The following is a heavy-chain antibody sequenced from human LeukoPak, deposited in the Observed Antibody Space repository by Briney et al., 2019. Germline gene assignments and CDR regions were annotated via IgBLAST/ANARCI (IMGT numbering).Heavy chain of an antibody. V-gene: IGHV3-7*05. CDR2: IKHDGSEK. D-gene: IGHD5-18*01. J-gene: IGHJ1*01. Sequence: PGGSLRLSCAASGFIFSDYWMSWVRQAPGKGLEWVANIKHDGSEKYYMDSVKGRFTISRDNARNSLYLLLNSLRAEDTAVYYCARHTAWGQGTLVTVSS. CDR3: ARHTA. CDR1: GFIFSDYW.